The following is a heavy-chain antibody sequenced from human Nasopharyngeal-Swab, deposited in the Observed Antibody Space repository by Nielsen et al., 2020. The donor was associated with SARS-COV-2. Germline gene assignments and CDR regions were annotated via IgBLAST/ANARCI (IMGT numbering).Heavy chain of an antibody. Sequence: WIRQPPGKGLEWVAVIWYDGSNKYYADSVKGRFTISRDNSKNTLYLQMNSLRAEDTAVYYCARDPSYDSSGFRVWGQGTMVTVSS. J-gene: IGHJ3*01. D-gene: IGHD3-22*01. V-gene: IGHV3-33*01. CDR2: IWYDGSNK. CDR3: ARDPSYDSSGFRV.